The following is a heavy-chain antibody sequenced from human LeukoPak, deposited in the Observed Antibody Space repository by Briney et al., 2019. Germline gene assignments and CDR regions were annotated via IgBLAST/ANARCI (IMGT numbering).Heavy chain of an antibody. V-gene: IGHV4-39*07. Sequence: SETLSLTCTVSGGSISSSSYYWGWIRQPPGKGLEWIGSIYYSGSTYHNPSLKSRVTISVDTSKNQSSLKLSSVTAADTAVYYCARDNMVRGVRVATHYYYYYMDVWGKGTTDTISS. CDR3: ARDNMVRGVRVATHYYYYYMDV. CDR2: IYYSGST. J-gene: IGHJ6*03. D-gene: IGHD3-10*01. CDR1: GGSISSSSYY.